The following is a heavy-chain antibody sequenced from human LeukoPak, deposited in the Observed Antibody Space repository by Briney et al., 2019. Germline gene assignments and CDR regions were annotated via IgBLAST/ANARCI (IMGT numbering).Heavy chain of an antibody. J-gene: IGHJ3*02. CDR3: ARDPVDYGDFGVNAFDI. CDR1: GFTFSSYW. CDR2: IKQDGSEK. Sequence: PGGSLRLSCAASGFTFSSYWMSWVRQAPGKGLEWVANIKQDGSEKYYVDSVKGRFTISRDNAKNSLYLQMNSLRAEDTAVYYCARDPVDYGDFGVNAFDIWGQGTMVTVSS. D-gene: IGHD4-17*01. V-gene: IGHV3-7*01.